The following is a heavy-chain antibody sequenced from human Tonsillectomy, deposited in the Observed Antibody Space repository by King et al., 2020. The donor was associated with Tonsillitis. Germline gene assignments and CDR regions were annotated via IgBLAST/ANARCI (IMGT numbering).Heavy chain of an antibody. CDR3: ARGPYVMVAAALDY. CDR1: GYTFTRYG. CDR2: ISAYNGNT. V-gene: IGHV1-18*04. Sequence: QLVQSGAEVKKPGASVKVSCKASGYTFTRYGISWVRQAPGQGLEWMGWISAYNGNTKYAQKFQGRVTMTADTSTSTASMELTNLRSDDTAVYYCARGPYVMVAAALDYWGQGTLDTVSS. D-gene: IGHD2-15*01. J-gene: IGHJ4*02.